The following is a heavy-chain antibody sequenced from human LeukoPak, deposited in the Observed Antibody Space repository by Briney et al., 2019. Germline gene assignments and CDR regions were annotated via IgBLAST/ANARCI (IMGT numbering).Heavy chain of an antibody. CDR3: ARAQGRVVVLDY. CDR1: GGSISSYY. Sequence: SETLSLTCTVSGGSISSYYWSWIRQPPGKGLEWIGYIYYSGSTNYNPSLKSRVTISVDTSKNQFSLKLSSVTAADTAVYYCARAQGRVVVLDYWGQGTLVTVSS. D-gene: IGHD3-22*01. CDR2: IYYSGST. J-gene: IGHJ4*02. V-gene: IGHV4-59*01.